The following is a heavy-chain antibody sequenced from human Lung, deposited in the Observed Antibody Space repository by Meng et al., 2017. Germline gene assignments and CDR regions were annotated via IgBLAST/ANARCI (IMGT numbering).Heavy chain of an antibody. Sequence: GESLKISCKGSGYSFTSYWIGWVRQMPGKGLEWMGTIYPGDSDTRYSPSFQGQVTISADKSISTAYLQWSSLKASDTAMYYCARHFSANAGYSSGWYDYYYYGMDVWGQGTTVTVSS. CDR1: GYSFTSYW. CDR3: ARHFSANAGYSSGWYDYYYYGMDV. D-gene: IGHD6-19*01. J-gene: IGHJ6*02. CDR2: IYPGDSDT. V-gene: IGHV5-51*01.